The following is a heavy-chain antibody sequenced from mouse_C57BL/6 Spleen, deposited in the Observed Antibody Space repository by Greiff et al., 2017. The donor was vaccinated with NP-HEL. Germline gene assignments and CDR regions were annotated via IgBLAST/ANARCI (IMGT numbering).Heavy chain of an antibody. J-gene: IGHJ1*03. CDR1: GYTFTDYY. CDR2: INPYNGGT. Sequence: VQLQQSGPVLVKPGASVKMSCKASGYTFTDYYMNWVKQSHGKSLEWIGVINPYNGGTSYNQKFKGKATLTVDKSSSTAYMELNSLTSEDSAVYYCARSDGYYPYFDVWGTGTTVTVSS. CDR3: ARSDGYYPYFDV. V-gene: IGHV1-19*01. D-gene: IGHD2-3*01.